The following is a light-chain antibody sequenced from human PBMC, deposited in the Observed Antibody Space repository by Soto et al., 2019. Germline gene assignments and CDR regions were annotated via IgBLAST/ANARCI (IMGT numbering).Light chain of an antibody. CDR2: DNN. V-gene: IGLV1-51*01. J-gene: IGLJ2*01. CDR3: GTWDSSLSAVV. CDR1: SSNIGNNY. Sequence: QSVLTQPPSVSAAPGQKVTISCSGSSSNIGNNYVSWYQQLPGTAPKLLIYDNNKRPSGIPDRFSGSKSGTSATLCITGLQTGDEAEYYCGTWDSSLSAVVFGGGTKVTVL.